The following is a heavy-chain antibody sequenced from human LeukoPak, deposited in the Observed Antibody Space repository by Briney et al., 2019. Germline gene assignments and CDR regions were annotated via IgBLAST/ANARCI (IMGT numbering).Heavy chain of an antibody. CDR1: GDSISSGGHY. Sequence: SETLSLTCTVSGDSISSGGHYWNWIRHHPGKGLEWIGYIYYSGSTYYSPSLKSRVTISVDTSKNQFSLNLSSVTAADTAVYYCARGGDSSGYYPFDYWGQGILVTVSS. CDR2: IYYSGST. CDR3: ARGGDSSGYYPFDY. J-gene: IGHJ4*02. V-gene: IGHV4-31*03. D-gene: IGHD3-22*01.